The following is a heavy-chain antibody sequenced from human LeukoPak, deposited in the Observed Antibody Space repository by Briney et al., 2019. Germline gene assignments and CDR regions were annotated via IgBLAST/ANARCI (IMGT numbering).Heavy chain of an antibody. CDR2: IYTSGST. V-gene: IGHV4-4*07. Sequence: SETLSLTCAVYGGTFSSYYWSWIRQPAGKGLEWIGRIYTSGSTNYNPSLKSRVTMSVDTSKNQFSLKLSSVTAADTAVYYCARDIAVAALDAFDLWGQGTMVTVSS. CDR1: GGTFSSYY. CDR3: ARDIAVAALDAFDL. J-gene: IGHJ3*01. D-gene: IGHD6-19*01.